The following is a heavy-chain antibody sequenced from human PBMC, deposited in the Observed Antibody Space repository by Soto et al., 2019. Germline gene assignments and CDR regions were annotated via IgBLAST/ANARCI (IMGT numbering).Heavy chain of an antibody. J-gene: IGHJ6*03. CDR1: GFTFSSYG. CDR3: AKAASGLTRPLGYCSSTSCYADYYYYYMDV. D-gene: IGHD2-2*03. CDR2: ISYDGSNK. V-gene: IGHV3-30*18. Sequence: GGSLRLSCAASGFTFSSYGMHWVRQAPGKGLEWVAVISYDGSNKYYADSVKGRFTISRDNSKNRLYLQMNSLRAEDTAVYYCAKAASGLTRPLGYCSSTSCYADYYYYYMDVWGKGTTVTVSS.